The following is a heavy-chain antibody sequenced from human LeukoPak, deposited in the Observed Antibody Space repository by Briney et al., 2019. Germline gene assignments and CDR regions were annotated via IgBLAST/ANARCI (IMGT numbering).Heavy chain of an antibody. Sequence: ASVKVSCKASGYTFTSYAMNWVRQAPGQGLEWMGWINTNTGNPTYAQGFTGRFVFSLDTSVSTAYLQISSLKAEDTAVYYCARDQSSSWSSYYYMDVWAKGTTVTVSS. CDR1: GYTFTSYA. J-gene: IGHJ6*03. CDR2: INTNTGNP. V-gene: IGHV7-4-1*02. D-gene: IGHD6-13*01. CDR3: ARDQSSSWSSYYYMDV.